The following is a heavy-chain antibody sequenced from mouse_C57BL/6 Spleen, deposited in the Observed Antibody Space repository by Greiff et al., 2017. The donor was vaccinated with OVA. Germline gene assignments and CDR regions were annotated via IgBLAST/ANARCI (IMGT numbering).Heavy chain of an antibody. D-gene: IGHD2-3*01. CDR1: GYAFSSYW. CDR2: IYPGDGDT. V-gene: IGHV1-80*01. J-gene: IGHJ4*01. CDR3: ARSGGLLAMDY. Sequence: ESGAELVKPGASVKISCKASGYAFSSYWMNWVKQRPGKGLEWIGQIYPGDGDTNYNGKFKGKATLTADKSSSTAYMQLSSLTSEDSAVYFCARSGGLLAMDYWGQGTSVTVSS.